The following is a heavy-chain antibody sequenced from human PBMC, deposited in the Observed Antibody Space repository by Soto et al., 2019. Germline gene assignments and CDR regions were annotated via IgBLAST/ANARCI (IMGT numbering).Heavy chain of an antibody. J-gene: IGHJ6*02. CDR2: INPNSGGT. V-gene: IGHV1-2*04. Sequence: VASVKVSCKASGYTFTGYYMHWVRQAPGQGLEWMGWINPNSGGTNYAQKFQGWVTMTRDTSISTAYMELSRLRSDDTAVYYCARGPWMRYSGYGLDVWGQGTTVTVSS. CDR3: ARGPWMRYSGYGLDV. D-gene: IGHD5-12*01. CDR1: GYTFTGYY.